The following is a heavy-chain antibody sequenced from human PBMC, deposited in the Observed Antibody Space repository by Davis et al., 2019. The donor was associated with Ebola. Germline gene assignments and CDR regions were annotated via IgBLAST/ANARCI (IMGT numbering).Heavy chain of an antibody. CDR3: ARVGSLKGIDY. V-gene: IGHV3-74*01. CDR1: GFTFSSYW. Sequence: GESLKISCAASGFTFSSYWMHWVRQAPGKGLVWVSRINSDGSSTSYADSVKGRFTISRDNAKNSLYLQMNSLRDEDTAVYYCARVGSLKGIDYWGQGTLVTVSS. J-gene: IGHJ4*02. D-gene: IGHD2/OR15-2a*01. CDR2: INSDGSST.